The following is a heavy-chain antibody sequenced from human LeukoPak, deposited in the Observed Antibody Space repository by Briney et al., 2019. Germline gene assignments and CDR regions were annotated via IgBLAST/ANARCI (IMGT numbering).Heavy chain of an antibody. D-gene: IGHD3-10*01. CDR2: IYYSGST. V-gene: IGHV4-30-4*08. CDR3: ARVELDWYFDL. J-gene: IGHJ2*01. Sequence: PSETLSLTCTVSGGSISSGDYYWSWIRQPPGKGLEWIGYIYYSGSTYYNPSLKSRVTISVDTSKNQFSLKLSSVTAADTAVYYCARVELDWYFDLWGRGTLFTVSS. CDR1: GGSISSGDYY.